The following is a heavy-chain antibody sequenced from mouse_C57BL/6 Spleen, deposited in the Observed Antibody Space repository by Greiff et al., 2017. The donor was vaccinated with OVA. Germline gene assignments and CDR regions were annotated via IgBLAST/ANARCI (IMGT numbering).Heavy chain of an antibody. CDR3: TRQAPENFDY. J-gene: IGHJ2*01. CDR2: IDPETGGT. V-gene: IGHV1-15*01. Sequence: VQLQESGAELVRPGASVTLSCKASGYTFTDYEMHWVKQTPVHGLEWIGAIDPETGGTAYNQKFKGKAILTADKSSSTAYLELRSLTSEDSAVYYCTRQAPENFDYWGQGTTLTVSS. CDR1: GYTFTDYE.